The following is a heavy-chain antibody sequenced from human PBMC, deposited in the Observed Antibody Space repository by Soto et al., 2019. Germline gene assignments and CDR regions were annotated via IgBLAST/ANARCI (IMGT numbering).Heavy chain of an antibody. J-gene: IGHJ2*01. CDR1: GFTFSSYS. CDR2: ISSSSSTI. V-gene: IGHV3-48*01. D-gene: IGHD3-10*01. CDR3: ARDTHLTSGSLGYFDL. Sequence: GGSLRLSCAASGFTFSSYSMNWVRQAPGKGLEWVSYISSSSSTIYYADSVKGRFTISRDNAKNSLYLQMNSLRAEDTAVYYCARDTHLTSGSLGYFDLWGRGTMVTVSS.